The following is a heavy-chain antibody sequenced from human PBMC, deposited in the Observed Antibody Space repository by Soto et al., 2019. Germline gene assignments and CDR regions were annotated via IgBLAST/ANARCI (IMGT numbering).Heavy chain of an antibody. V-gene: IGHV3-21*01. CDR3: ASLTDYDILTGYYPFDY. J-gene: IGHJ4*02. D-gene: IGHD3-9*01. CDR2: ISSSSSYI. Sequence: GGSLRLSCAASGFTFSSYSMSWVRQAPGKGLEWVSSISSSSSYIYYADSVKGRFTISRDNAKNSLYLQMNSLRAEDTAVYYCASLTDYDILTGYYPFDYWGQGTLVTVSS. CDR1: GFTFSSYS.